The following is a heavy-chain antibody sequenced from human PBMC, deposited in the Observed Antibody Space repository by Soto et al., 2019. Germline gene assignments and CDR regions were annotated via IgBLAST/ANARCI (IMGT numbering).Heavy chain of an antibody. D-gene: IGHD5-12*01. CDR1: GFTFSSYG. CDR3: ARGHEGWLQDPFDY. J-gene: IGHJ4*02. CDR2: IWYDGSNK. V-gene: IGHV3-33*01. Sequence: QVQLVESGGGVVQPGRSLTLSCAASGFTFSSYGMHWVRQAPGKGLEWVAVIWYDGSNKYYADSVKGRFTISRDNSKNTLYLQMNSLRAEDTAVYYCARGHEGWLQDPFDYWGQGTLVTVSS.